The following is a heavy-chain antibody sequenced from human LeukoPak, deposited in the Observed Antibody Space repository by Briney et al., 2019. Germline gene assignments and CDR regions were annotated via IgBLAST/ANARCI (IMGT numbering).Heavy chain of an antibody. Sequence: SVKVSCKASGGTFSSYAISWVRQAPGQGLEWMGGIIPIFGTANYAQKFQGRVTITADESTSTAYMELSSLRSEDTAVYYCARASYCSGGSCYSGREDRFDPWGQGTLVTVSS. D-gene: IGHD2-15*01. V-gene: IGHV1-69*13. CDR1: GGTFSSYA. CDR2: IIPIFGTA. J-gene: IGHJ5*02. CDR3: ARASYCSGGSCYSGREDRFDP.